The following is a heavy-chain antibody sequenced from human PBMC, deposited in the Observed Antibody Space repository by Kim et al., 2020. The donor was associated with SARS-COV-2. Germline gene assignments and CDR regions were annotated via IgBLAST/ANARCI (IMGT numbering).Heavy chain of an antibody. V-gene: IGHV3-23*01. Sequence: VKGRFTISRDNSKNTLYLQMNSLRAEDTAVYYCAKEQVDYYGSGSYFVDPWGQGTLVTVSS. D-gene: IGHD3-10*01. J-gene: IGHJ5*02. CDR3: AKEQVDYYGSGSYFVDP.